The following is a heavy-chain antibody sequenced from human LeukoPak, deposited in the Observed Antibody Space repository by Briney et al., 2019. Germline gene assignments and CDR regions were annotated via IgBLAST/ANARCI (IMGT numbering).Heavy chain of an antibody. J-gene: IGHJ4*02. CDR2: INPNSGGT. V-gene: IGHV1-2*02. D-gene: IGHD5-12*01. Sequence: ASVKVSCKASGYTFTGYYMHWVRQAPGQGLEWMGWINPNSGGTNYAQKFHDRVTMTRDTSISTTYMELSRLRSDDTAVYYCARESEGRGYSGYDYYYFDYWGQGTLVTVSS. CDR1: GYTFTGYY. CDR3: ARESEGRGYSGYDYYYFDY.